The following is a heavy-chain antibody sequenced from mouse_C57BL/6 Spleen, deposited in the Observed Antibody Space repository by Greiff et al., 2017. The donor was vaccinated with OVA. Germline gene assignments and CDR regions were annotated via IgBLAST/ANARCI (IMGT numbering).Heavy chain of an antibody. Sequence: EVMLVESGGDLVKPGGSLKLSCAASGFTFSSYGMSWVRQTPDKRLEWVATISSGGSYTYYPDSVKGRFTISRDNAKNTLYLQMSSLKSEDTAMYYCARPGDYDGGDWFAYWGQGTLVTVSA. V-gene: IGHV5-6*02. CDR3: ARPGDYDGGDWFAY. CDR2: ISSGGSYT. D-gene: IGHD2-4*01. CDR1: GFTFSSYG. J-gene: IGHJ3*01.